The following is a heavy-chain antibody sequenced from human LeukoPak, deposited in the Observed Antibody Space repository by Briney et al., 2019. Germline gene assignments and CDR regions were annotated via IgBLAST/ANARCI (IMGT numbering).Heavy chain of an antibody. J-gene: IGHJ4*02. D-gene: IGHD3-22*01. CDR2: INHSGST. CDR1: GGSFSGYF. Sequence: PSETLSLTCGVHGGSFSGYFWSWIRQPPGKGLEWIGEINHSGSTNYSPSLKSRLTISLDTSKNQFSLKLSSVTAADTAVYYCARHRFTYYFEGSGYHYGHEGFDYWGQGTLVTVSS. CDR3: ARHRFTYYFEGSGYHYGHEGFDY. V-gene: IGHV4-34*01.